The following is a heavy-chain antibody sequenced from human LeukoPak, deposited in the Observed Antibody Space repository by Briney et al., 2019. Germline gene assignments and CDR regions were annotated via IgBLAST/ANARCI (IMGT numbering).Heavy chain of an antibody. CDR2: IYNSGSKT. D-gene: IGHD6-19*01. CDR1: GFSFSTYS. J-gene: IGHJ4*02. Sequence: GGSLRLSCTASGFSFSTYSMTWVRQGPGKGLEWVSSIYNSGSKTFYADSVKGRFTISRDNSKNTLYLQMNSLTAEDTAIYYCSKDVVPDSGWDLVYWGQGTLVTVSS. V-gene: IGHV3-23*05. CDR3: SKDVVPDSGWDLVY.